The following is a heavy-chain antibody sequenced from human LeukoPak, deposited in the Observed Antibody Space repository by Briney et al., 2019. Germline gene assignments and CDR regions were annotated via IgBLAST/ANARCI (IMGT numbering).Heavy chain of an antibody. D-gene: IGHD2-2*01. V-gene: IGHV4-34*01. CDR3: ARGGGYCSSTSCPRFDP. Sequence: SETLPLTCAAYGGSFSGYYWSWIRQPPGKGLEWIGEINHSGSTNYNPSLKSRVTISVDTSKNQFSLKLSSVTAADTAVYYCARGGGYCSSTSCPRFDPWGQGTLVTVSS. J-gene: IGHJ5*02. CDR1: GGSFSGYY. CDR2: INHSGST.